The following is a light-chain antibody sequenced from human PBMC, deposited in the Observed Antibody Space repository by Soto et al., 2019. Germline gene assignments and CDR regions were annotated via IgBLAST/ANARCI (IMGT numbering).Light chain of an antibody. CDR3: ASYTTSSTWV. Sequence: QSALTQPASVSGSPGQSITISCTGTSSDVGGYKYVSWFQQHPGEAPKLMIYEVSNRPSGVSDRFSASKSGNTASLTISGLQAEDEAHYYCASYTTSSTWVFGGGTKLTVL. V-gene: IGLV2-14*01. J-gene: IGLJ3*02. CDR2: EVS. CDR1: SSDVGGYKY.